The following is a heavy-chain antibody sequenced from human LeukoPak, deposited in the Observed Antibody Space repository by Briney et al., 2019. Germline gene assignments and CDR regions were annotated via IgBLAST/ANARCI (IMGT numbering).Heavy chain of an antibody. V-gene: IGHV1-69*13. CDR3: ARDKGGWPNNWFDP. Sequence: ASVKVSCKASGGTFSGYAISWVRQAPGQGLEWVGGIIPIFGTANYAQKFQGRVTITADESTSTAYMELSSLRSEDTAVYYCARDKGGWPNNWFDPWGQGTLVTVSS. J-gene: IGHJ5*02. CDR1: GGTFSGYA. CDR2: IIPIFGTA. D-gene: IGHD6-19*01.